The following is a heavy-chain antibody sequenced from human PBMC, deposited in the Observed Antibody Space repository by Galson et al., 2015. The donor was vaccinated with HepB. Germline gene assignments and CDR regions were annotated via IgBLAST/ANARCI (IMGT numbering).Heavy chain of an antibody. V-gene: IGHV1-18*04. CDR3: ARDYDILTFEVHHDAFDI. CDR1: GYTFTSYG. J-gene: IGHJ3*02. CDR2: ISAYNGNT. D-gene: IGHD3-9*01. Sequence: SVKVSCKASGYTFTSYGISWVRQAPGQGLEWMGWISAYNGNTNYAQKLQGRVTMTTDTSTSTAYMELRSLRSDDTAVYYCARDYDILTFEVHHDAFDIWGQGTMVTVSS.